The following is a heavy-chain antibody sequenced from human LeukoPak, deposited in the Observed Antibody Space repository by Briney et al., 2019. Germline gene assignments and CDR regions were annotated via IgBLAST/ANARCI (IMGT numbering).Heavy chain of an antibody. D-gene: IGHD5-12*01. CDR2: ISYDGSKK. CDR1: GYSIRSGY. V-gene: IGHV3-30*03. Sequence: LSLTCTVSGYSIRSGYYWGWIRQPPGKGLEWVAIISYDGSKKYYADTVKGRFTISRDNSKNTLYLQMNSLRAEDTAVYYCARSAAAGRIVATFGYWGQGTLVIVSS. J-gene: IGHJ4*02. CDR3: ARSAAAGRIVATFGY.